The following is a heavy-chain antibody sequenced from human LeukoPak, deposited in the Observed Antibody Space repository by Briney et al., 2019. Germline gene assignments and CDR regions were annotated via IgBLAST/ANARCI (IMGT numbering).Heavy chain of an antibody. J-gene: IGHJ4*02. D-gene: IGHD3-9*01. V-gene: IGHV3-23*01. CDR3: AKRRTNYDILTGDFDY. CDR2: IGGSGGNT. Sequence: GGSLRLSCAASGFTFSSYGMSWVRQAPGKGLEWVSGIGGSGGNTFYADSVKGRFTISRDNSKNTLYLQMNSLRAEDTAIYYCAKRRTNYDILTGDFDYWGQGTLVTVSS. CDR1: GFTFSSYG.